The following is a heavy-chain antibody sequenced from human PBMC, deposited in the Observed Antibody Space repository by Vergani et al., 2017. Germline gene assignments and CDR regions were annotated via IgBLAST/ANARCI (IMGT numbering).Heavy chain of an antibody. V-gene: IGHV4-34*01. J-gene: IGHJ4*02. D-gene: IGHD1-20*01. CDR1: GGSFSGYY. CDR2: INHSGST. Sequence: QVQLQQWGAGLLKPSETLSLTCAVYGGSFSGYYWSWIRQPPGKGLEWIGEINHSGSTNYNPSLKSRVTISVDTSKNQFSLKLSFVTAADTAVYYCARGNWKQQPAGGLDYWGQGTLVTVSS. CDR3: ARGNWKQQPAGGLDY.